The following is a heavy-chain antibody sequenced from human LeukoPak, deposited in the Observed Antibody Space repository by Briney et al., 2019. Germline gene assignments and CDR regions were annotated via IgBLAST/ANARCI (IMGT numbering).Heavy chain of an antibody. V-gene: IGHV1-2*02. CDR3: ARADTYYYDSSGYYTY. Sequence: GASVKVSCKASGYTFTGYYMHWVRQAPGQGLEWMGWINPNSGGTNYAQKFQGRVTMTRDTSISTAYMELSRLRSDDTAVYYCARADTYYYDSSGYYTYWGRGTLVTVSS. CDR2: INPNSGGT. D-gene: IGHD3-22*01. CDR1: GYTFTGYY. J-gene: IGHJ4*02.